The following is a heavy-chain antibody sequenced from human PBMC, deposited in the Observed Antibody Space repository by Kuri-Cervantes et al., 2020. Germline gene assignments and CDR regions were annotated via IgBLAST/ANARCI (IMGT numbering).Heavy chain of an antibody. D-gene: IGHD3-9*01. Sequence: ASVKVSCKASGYTFTSYGISWVRQAPGQGLEWMGWISAYNGNTNYAQKLQGRVTMTTDTSTSTAYMELRSLRSDDTAVYYCASPLYFDWLLLAFDIWGQGTMVTVSS. V-gene: IGHV1-18*01. CDR2: ISAYNGNT. CDR1: GYTFTSYG. CDR3: ASPLYFDWLLLAFDI. J-gene: IGHJ3*02.